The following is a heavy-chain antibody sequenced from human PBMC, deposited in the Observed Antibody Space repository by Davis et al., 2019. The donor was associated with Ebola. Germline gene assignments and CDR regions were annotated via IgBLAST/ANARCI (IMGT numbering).Heavy chain of an antibody. J-gene: IGHJ6*02. CDR1: SGSISSYY. CDR3: ARVKWFGDFYYYYGMDV. V-gene: IGHV4-59*01. CDR2: IYYSGST. D-gene: IGHD3-10*01. Sequence: SETLSLTCTVSSGSISSYYWSWIRQPPGKGLEWIGYIYYSGSTNYNPSLKSRVTISVDTSKNQFSLKLSSVTAADTAVYYCARVKWFGDFYYYYGMDVWGQGTTVTVSS.